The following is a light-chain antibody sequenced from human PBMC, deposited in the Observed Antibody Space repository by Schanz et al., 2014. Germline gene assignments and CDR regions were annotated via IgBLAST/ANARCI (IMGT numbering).Light chain of an antibody. J-gene: IGKJ1*01. V-gene: IGKV1-16*01. CDR3: QQYNTYPPA. CDR1: QSISNK. Sequence: DIQMTQSPSSLSASLGDRVTITCRASQSISNKLNWYQYKPGKAPELLIYDASSLQSGVPSRFSGSGSGTDFTLTISSLQPEDFATYYCQQYNTYPPAFGQGTKVEIK. CDR2: DAS.